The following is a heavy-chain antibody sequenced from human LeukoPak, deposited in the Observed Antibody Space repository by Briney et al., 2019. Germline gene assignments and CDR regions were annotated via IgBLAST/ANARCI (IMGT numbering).Heavy chain of an antibody. CDR3: ARLIGELSDAFDI. Sequence: GESLHISCQGSGYSFTSYWIGWVRPMRRKGQEWMGIIYPGDSDTRYSPSFQGQANISADKSTTTASLQWSRLKASDTAMYYCARLIGELSDAFDIWGQGTMVTVSS. J-gene: IGHJ3*02. V-gene: IGHV5-51*01. CDR2: IYPGDSDT. D-gene: IGHD1-26*01. CDR1: GYSFTSYW.